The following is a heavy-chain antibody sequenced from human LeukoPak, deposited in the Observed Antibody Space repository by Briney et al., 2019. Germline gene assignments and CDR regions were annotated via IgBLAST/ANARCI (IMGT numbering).Heavy chain of an antibody. D-gene: IGHD5-18*01. CDR2: INAGNGNT. J-gene: IGHJ4*02. CDR3: AKRGHSYGDFDY. V-gene: IGHV1-3*01. Sequence: ASVKVSCKTSGYTFSSYIMHWVRQAPGQRLEWMGWINAGNGNTKYSQKFRGRVTMTRNTSISTAYMELNSLRSEDTAVYYCAKRGHSYGDFDYWGQGTLVTVSS. CDR1: GYTFSSYI.